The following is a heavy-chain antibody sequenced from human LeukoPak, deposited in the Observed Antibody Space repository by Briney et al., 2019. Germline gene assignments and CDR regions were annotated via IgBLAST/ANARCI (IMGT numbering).Heavy chain of an antibody. CDR1: GGSISSGGYY. Sequence: PSETLSLTCTVSGGSISSGGYYWSWIRQHPGKGLEWIGYIYYSGSTYYSPSLKSRLTISVDTSKNQFSLKLSSVTAADTAVYYCAGYSSSWYEGNWFDPWGQGTLVTVSS. CDR3: AGYSSSWYEGNWFDP. D-gene: IGHD6-13*01. J-gene: IGHJ5*02. V-gene: IGHV4-31*03. CDR2: IYYSGST.